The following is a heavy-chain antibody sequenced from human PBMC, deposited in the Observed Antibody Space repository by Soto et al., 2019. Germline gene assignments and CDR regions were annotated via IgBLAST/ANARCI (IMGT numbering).Heavy chain of an antibody. CDR2: INGGGTYA. J-gene: IGHJ4*02. V-gene: IGHV3-74*01. Sequence: EVQLVESGGGLVQPGGSLRLSCVASGFSFSSHWMHWVRQDPGQGLVWVSRINGGGTYATYADAVRGRFTISRDNANNTLYLQMNSLRVKDTAVYYCVREDGFDQWGQGTLVTVSS. CDR3: VREDGFDQ. CDR1: GFSFSSHW.